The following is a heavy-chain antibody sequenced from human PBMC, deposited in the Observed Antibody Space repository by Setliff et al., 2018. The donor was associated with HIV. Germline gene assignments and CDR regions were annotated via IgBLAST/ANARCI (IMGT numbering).Heavy chain of an antibody. J-gene: IGHJ3*02. D-gene: IGHD1-26*01. CDR1: GYNFGVYW. Sequence: GGSLRLSCAASGYNFGVYWMHWVRQVPGKGLVWVSHVNSDGSGTKYADSVKGRFTMSRDNAKNTLYLQMNSLRAEDTALYFCARDRGRPDSFDIWGQGTMVTVSS. CDR2: VNSDGSGT. V-gene: IGHV3-74*01. CDR3: ARDRGRPDSFDI.